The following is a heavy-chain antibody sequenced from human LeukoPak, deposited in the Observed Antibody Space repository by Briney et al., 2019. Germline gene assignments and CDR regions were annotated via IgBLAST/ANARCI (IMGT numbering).Heavy chain of an antibody. CDR3: AKGALLPAGQIRYVFDY. J-gene: IGHJ4*02. CDR1: GFPFSTYV. V-gene: IGHV3-23*01. D-gene: IGHD2-15*01. Sequence: VQPGGSLRLSCAASGFPFSTYVMSWVRQAPGKGLEWVSAISGSGTTTYYADSVKGRFTISRDTSKSTLYLQMNSLRAEDTAVYYCAKGALLPAGQIRYVFDYWGQGTLVTVSS. CDR2: ISGSGTTT.